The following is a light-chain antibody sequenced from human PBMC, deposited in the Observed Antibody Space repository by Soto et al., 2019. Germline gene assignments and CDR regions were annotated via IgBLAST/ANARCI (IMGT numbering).Light chain of an antibody. J-gene: IGLJ1*01. Sequence: QSLLTHPPSLSGAPGQRVSISCTGSTSNIGAPYDVHWYQHLPGAAPKLLIYGDNNRPSGVPDRFSGSKSGTSASLAITSLQAEDEADYYCQSYDISLHNYVFGTGTKVTVL. V-gene: IGLV1-40*01. CDR1: TSNIGAPYD. CDR2: GDN. CDR3: QSYDISLHNYV.